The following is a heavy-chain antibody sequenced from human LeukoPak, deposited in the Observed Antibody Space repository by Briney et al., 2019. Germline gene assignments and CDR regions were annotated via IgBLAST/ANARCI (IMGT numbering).Heavy chain of an antibody. CDR1: GFTFSDYY. D-gene: IGHD3-10*01. CDR2: ISSGGSTI. V-gene: IGHV3-11*04. J-gene: IGHJ4*02. Sequence: GGSLRLSCAASGFTFSDYYMNWIRQAPGKGLEWVSYISSGGSTISYADSVKGRFTISRDNAKSSLYLQMNSLRDEDTALYFCATEAYYHFDYWGQGTLVTVSS. CDR3: ATEAYYHFDY.